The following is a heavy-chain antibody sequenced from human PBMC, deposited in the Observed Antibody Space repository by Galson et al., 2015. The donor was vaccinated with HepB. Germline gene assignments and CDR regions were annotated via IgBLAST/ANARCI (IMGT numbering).Heavy chain of an antibody. J-gene: IGHJ2*01. V-gene: IGHV3-23*01. CDR1: GFTFSSYA. D-gene: IGHD4/OR15-4a*01. CDR3: AKCRSRWCQFHHVGYFDL. Sequence: SLRLSCAASGFTFSSYAMSWVRQAPGKGLEWVSAISGSGGSTYYADSVKGRFTISRDNSKNTLYLQMNSLRAEDTAVYYCAKCRSRWCQFHHVGYFDLWGRGTRVTVSS. CDR2: ISGSGGST.